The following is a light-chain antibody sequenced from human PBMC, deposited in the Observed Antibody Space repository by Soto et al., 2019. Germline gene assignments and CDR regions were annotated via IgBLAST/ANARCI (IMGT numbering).Light chain of an antibody. Sequence: QSALTQPASVSGSPGQSITISCTGTSSNVGSYDLVSWYQQHPGEAPKLMIYEGTKRPSGVSNRFSGSKSANTASLTISGLQPEDAADYYCCSHAGSDTMIFGGGTKLTVL. CDR3: CSHAGSDTMI. J-gene: IGLJ2*01. V-gene: IGLV2-23*01. CDR1: SSNVGSYDL. CDR2: EGT.